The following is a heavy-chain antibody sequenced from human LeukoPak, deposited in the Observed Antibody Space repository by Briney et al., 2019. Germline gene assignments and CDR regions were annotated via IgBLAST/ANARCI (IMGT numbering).Heavy chain of an antibody. D-gene: IGHD4-17*01. Sequence: GGSLRLSCAASGFTFTNYAMSWVRQAPGKGMEWVSAISGSVDRTYYADSVKGRFTISRDNSKNTLYQQMNSPRAEDTAVYYCARWEYGDLYSYFDLWGRGTLVTVSS. CDR3: ARWEYGDLYSYFDL. CDR2: ISGSVDRT. V-gene: IGHV3-23*01. J-gene: IGHJ2*01. CDR1: GFTFTNYA.